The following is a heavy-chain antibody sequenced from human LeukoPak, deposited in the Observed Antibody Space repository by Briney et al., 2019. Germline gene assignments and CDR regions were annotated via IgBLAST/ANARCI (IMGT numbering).Heavy chain of an antibody. CDR2: ISAYNGNT. CDR3: ARDSIWFGELLYVFDY. D-gene: IGHD3-10*01. J-gene: IGHJ4*02. Sequence: ASVKVSCKASGYTFTSYGISWVRQAPGQGLEWMGWISAYNGNTNYAQKFQGRVTITADKSTSTAYMELSSLRSEDTAVYYCARDSIWFGELLYVFDYWGQGTLVTVSS. CDR1: GYTFTSYG. V-gene: IGHV1-18*01.